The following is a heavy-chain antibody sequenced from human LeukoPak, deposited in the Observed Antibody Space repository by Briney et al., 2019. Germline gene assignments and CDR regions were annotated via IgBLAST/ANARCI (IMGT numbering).Heavy chain of an antibody. J-gene: IGHJ6*02. CDR1: GGSFSGYY. D-gene: IGHD3-22*01. CDR3: ASGYYDSSGPSYYYYGMDV. CDR2: INHSGST. Sequence: PSETLSLTCAVYGGSFSGYYWSWIRQPPGKGLEWIGEINHSGSTNYNPSLKSRVTISVDTSKNQFSLKLSSVTAADTAVYYCASGYYDSSGPSYYYYGMDVWGQGTTVTVSS. V-gene: IGHV4-34*01.